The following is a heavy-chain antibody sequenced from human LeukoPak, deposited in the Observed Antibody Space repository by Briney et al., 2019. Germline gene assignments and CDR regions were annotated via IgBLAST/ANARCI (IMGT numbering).Heavy chain of an antibody. CDR2: IYHSGST. CDR3: ARVNQLLTNWFDP. CDR1: GYSISSGYY. D-gene: IGHD2-2*01. V-gene: IGHV4-38-2*02. Sequence: SETLSLTCTVSGYSISSGYYWGWIRQPPGKGLEWIGSIYHSGSTYYNPSLKSRVTISVDTSKNQLSLKLSSVTAADTAVYYCARVNQLLTNWFDPWGQGTLVTVSS. J-gene: IGHJ5*02.